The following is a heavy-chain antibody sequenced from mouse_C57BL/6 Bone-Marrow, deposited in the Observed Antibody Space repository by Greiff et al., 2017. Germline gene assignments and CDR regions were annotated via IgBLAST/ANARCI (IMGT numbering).Heavy chain of an antibody. CDR3: ARWLRRAWFAY. CDR2: IDPSDSYT. Sequence: QVQLQQPGAELVRPGTSVKLSCKASGYTFTSYWMHWVKQRPGQGLEWIGVIDPSDSYTNYNQKFKGKATLTVDTSSSTAYMQRSSLTSEDSAVYYCARWLRRAWFAYWGQGTLVTVSA. D-gene: IGHD2-2*01. CDR1: GYTFTSYW. J-gene: IGHJ3*01. V-gene: IGHV1-59*01.